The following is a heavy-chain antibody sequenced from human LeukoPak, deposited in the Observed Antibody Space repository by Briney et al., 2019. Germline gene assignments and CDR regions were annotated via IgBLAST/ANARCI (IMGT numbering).Heavy chain of an antibody. Sequence: ASVKVSCKASGYTFTSYGISWVRQAPGQGLEWMGWISAYNGNTNYAQKLQGRVTMPTDTSTSTAYMELRSLRSDDTAVYYCARDADQWLVYPFDYWGQGTLVTVSS. CDR2: ISAYNGNT. D-gene: IGHD6-19*01. CDR3: ARDADQWLVYPFDY. CDR1: GYTFTSYG. V-gene: IGHV1-18*01. J-gene: IGHJ4*02.